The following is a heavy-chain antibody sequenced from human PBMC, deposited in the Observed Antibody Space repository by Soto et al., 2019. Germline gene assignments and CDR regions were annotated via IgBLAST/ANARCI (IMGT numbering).Heavy chain of an antibody. CDR2: ISGSGGST. CDR3: AHIVAVAGTYPKTAALYDY. Sequence: EVQLLESGGGLVQPGGSLRLSCAASGFTFSSYAMSWVRQAPGKGLEWVSAISGSGGSTYYADSVKGRFTITKDSSKNQVVLTMTNMDPVDTATYYCAHIVAVAGTYPKTAALYDYWGQGTLVTVSS. V-gene: IGHV3-23*01. D-gene: IGHD6-19*01. J-gene: IGHJ4*02. CDR1: GFTFSSYA.